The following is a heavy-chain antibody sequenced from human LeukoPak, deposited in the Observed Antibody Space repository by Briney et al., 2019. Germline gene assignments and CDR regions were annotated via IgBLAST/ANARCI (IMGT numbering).Heavy chain of an antibody. V-gene: IGHV3-23*01. CDR2: ISGSGGST. J-gene: IGHJ5*02. CDR1: GFTFSIYA. CDR3: ANYVPRAVAGIA. D-gene: IGHD6-19*01. Sequence: PGGSLRLSCAASGFTFSIYAMSWVRQAPGKGLGWVSAISGSGGSTYYADSVKGRFTISRDNSKNTLYLQMNSLRAEDTAVYYCANYVPRAVAGIAWGQGTLVTVSS.